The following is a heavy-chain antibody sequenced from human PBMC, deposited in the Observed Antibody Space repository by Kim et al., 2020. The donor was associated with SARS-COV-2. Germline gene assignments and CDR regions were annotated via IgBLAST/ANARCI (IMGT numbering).Heavy chain of an antibody. J-gene: IGHJ4*02. D-gene: IGHD6-13*01. V-gene: IGHV4-30-2*01. CDR3: ARARIAATGTVDF. Sequence: SETLSLTCAVSGGSVSSGGYSWSWIRQPPGKALEWIGYIYNSENTYYNPSLKRRVTISVDRSKNQFSLRLNSVTAADTAVYYCARARIAATGTVDFWGQGTLVTVYS. CDR1: GGSVSSGGYS. CDR2: IYNSENT.